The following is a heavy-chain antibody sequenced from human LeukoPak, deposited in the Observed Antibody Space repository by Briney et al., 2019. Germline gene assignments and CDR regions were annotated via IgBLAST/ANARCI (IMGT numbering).Heavy chain of an antibody. D-gene: IGHD3-10*01. CDR1: GGTXSSYA. CDR2: IIPILGIA. V-gene: IGHV1-69*04. J-gene: IGHJ4*02. CDR3: ARDPGFGEPRAGSFDY. Sequence: GSSVKVSCKASGGTXSSYAISWVRQAPGQGLEWMGRIIPILGIANYAQKFQGRVTITADKSTSTAYMELSSLRSEDTAVYYCARDPGFGEPRAGSFDYWGQGTLVTVSS.